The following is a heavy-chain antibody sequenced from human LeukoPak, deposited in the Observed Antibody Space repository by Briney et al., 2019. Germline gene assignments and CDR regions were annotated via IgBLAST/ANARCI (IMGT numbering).Heavy chain of an antibody. V-gene: IGHV5-51*01. J-gene: IGHJ4*02. D-gene: IGHD6-13*01. CDR1: GYSFTSYW. CDR2: IYPGDSDT. Sequence: GESLKISCKGSGYSFTSYWIGWVRQMPGKGLEWMGIIYPGDSDTRYSPSFQGQVTISADKSISTAYLQWSSLKASDTAMYYCARKEDSSSWYREQGAFDYWGQGTLVTVSS. CDR3: ARKEDSSSWYREQGAFDY.